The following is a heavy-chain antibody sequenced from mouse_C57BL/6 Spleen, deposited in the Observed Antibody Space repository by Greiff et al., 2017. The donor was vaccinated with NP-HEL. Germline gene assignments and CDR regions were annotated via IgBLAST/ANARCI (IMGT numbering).Heavy chain of an antibody. CDR2: ISSGGDYI. J-gene: IGHJ3*01. D-gene: IGHD2-2*01. V-gene: IGHV5-9-1*02. CDR3: TSLSTMVTTTFSWFAY. Sequence: EVQLKESGEGLVKPGGSLKLSCAASGFTFSSYAMSWVRQTPEKRLEWVAYISSGGDYIYYADTVKGRFTISRDNARNTLYLQMSSLKSEDTAMYYCTSLSTMVTTTFSWFAYWGQGTLVTVSA. CDR1: GFTFSSYA.